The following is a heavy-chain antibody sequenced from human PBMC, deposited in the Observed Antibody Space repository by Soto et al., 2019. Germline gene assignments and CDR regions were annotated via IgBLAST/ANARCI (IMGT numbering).Heavy chain of an antibody. J-gene: IGHJ5*02. CDR3: ARGSSPYQVVFGWFDP. CDR2: INTGNGDT. D-gene: IGHD2-2*01. CDR1: GYTFSKYV. V-gene: IGHV1-3*04. Sequence: QVHLVQSGAEVKKPGASVMLSCKTSGYTFSKYVMHWVRQAPGQRPEWMGWINTGNGDTKYSQKFQGRVTITRDTSASTNYMDLRRMRSEDTAGYYCARGSSPYQVVFGWFDPWGQGTEVTVS.